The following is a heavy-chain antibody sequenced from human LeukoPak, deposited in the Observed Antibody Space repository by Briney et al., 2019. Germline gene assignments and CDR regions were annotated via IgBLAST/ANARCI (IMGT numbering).Heavy chain of an antibody. V-gene: IGHV3-23*01. CDR2: ISPSGGIT. D-gene: IGHD6-19*01. CDR3: AKGYDLYSSGWSDAFDI. CDR1: GFTFSGHG. J-gene: IGHJ3*02. Sequence: GGSLRLSCAASGFTFSGHGMNWVRQAPGKGLEWVSSISPSGGITYYTDSVKGRFTISRDNSKNTVSLQMNSLGGEDTAVYYCAKGYDLYSSGWSDAFDIWGQGTMVTVSS.